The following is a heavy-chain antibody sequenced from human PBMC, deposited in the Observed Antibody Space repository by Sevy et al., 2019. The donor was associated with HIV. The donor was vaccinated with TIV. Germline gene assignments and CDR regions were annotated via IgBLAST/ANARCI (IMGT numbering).Heavy chain of an antibody. J-gene: IGHJ6*03. CDR1: GGTFSSYA. CDR2: IIPIFGTA. V-gene: IGHV1-69*06. CDR3: ASGIAAAGRGGYYYYMDV. Sequence: ASVKVSCKASGGTFSSYAISWVRQAPGQGLEWMGGIIPIFGTANYAQTFQGRVTITADKSTSTAYMELSSLRSEDTAVYYCASGIAAAGRGGYYYYMDVWGKGTTVTVSS. D-gene: IGHD6-13*01.